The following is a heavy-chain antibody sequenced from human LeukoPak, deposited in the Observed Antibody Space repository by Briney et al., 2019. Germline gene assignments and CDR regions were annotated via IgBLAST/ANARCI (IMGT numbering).Heavy chain of an antibody. CDR3: VKESGPFGAFDI. V-gene: IGHV3-30*02. CDR2: IWSGGSNR. J-gene: IGHJ3*02. CDR1: GFTFSSYA. Sequence: GGSLRLSCAASGFTFSSYAMHWVRQAPCKGLEWVAVIWSGGSNRFYADSVRGRFTFSRDDSRNMLYLQMNSLRAEDTAMYYCVKESGPFGAFDIWGQGTMVSVSS. D-gene: IGHD3-10*01.